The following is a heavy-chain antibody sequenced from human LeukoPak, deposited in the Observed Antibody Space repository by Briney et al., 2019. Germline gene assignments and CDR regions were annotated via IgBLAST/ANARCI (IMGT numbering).Heavy chain of an antibody. CDR3: THAFYI. V-gene: IGHV3-73*01. CDR2: VKSKANSYAT. J-gene: IGHJ3*02. CDR1: GFXFSGSA. Sequence: GGSLRLSCAASGFXFSGSAIHWVRQASGKGLEWVGRVKSKANSYATAYAASVKGRFTVSRDDSTNTASLQMNSLKTEDTAVYYCTHAFYIWGQGIMVTVSS.